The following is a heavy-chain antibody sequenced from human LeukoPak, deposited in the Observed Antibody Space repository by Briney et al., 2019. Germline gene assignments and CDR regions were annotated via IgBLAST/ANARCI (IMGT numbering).Heavy chain of an antibody. CDR3: ARDGGYCSSTSCPVRGYYYMDV. Sequence: GASVKVSCKASGYTFTSYGISWVRQAPGQGLEWMGWISAYNGNTNYAQKLQGRVTMTKDISTSTAYVELRSLRSDDTAVYYCARDGGYCSSTSCPVRGYYYMDVWGKGTTVTVSS. CDR2: ISAYNGNT. J-gene: IGHJ6*03. CDR1: GYTFTSYG. V-gene: IGHV1-18*01. D-gene: IGHD2-2*01.